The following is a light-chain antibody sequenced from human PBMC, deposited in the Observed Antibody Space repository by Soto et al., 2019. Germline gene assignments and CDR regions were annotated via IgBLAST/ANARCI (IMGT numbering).Light chain of an antibody. CDR2: EVS. Sequence: QSVLTQPASVSGSPGQSITISCAGTSSDIGGYNYVSWYQHHPGKAPKVMIYEVSKRPSGVSNRFSGSKSGNTASLTISGLQPEDEADYYCNSYTTSSTRIFGGGTKVTVL. J-gene: IGLJ2*01. CDR3: NSYTTSSTRI. CDR1: SSDIGGYNY. V-gene: IGLV2-14*01.